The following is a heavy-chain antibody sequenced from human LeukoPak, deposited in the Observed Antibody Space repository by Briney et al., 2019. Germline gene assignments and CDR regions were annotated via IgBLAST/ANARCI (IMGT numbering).Heavy chain of an antibody. CDR1: GYTFTGYY. Sequence: ASVKVSCKASGYTFTGYYMHWVRQAPGQGLEWMGWINPNSGGTNYAQKFQGRVTMTRDTSISTAYIELSRLRSDDTAVYYCARSNSFGELLADYWGQGTLVTVSS. CDR3: ARSNSFGELLADY. CDR2: INPNSGGT. J-gene: IGHJ4*02. D-gene: IGHD3-10*01. V-gene: IGHV1-2*02.